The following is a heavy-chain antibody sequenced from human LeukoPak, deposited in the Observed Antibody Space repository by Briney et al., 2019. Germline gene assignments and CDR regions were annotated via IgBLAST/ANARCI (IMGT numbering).Heavy chain of an antibody. CDR2: IYPGDSDT. CDR3: ARTRGYSYGPPFDF. CDR1: EYSFPNYW. V-gene: IGHV5-51*01. D-gene: IGHD5-18*01. Sequence: GESLKISCKGSEYSFPNYWIGWVRQMPGKGLEWMGIIYPGDSDTRYSPSFQGHVTISADKSITIAYLQWSSLKASDTAMYYCARTRGYSYGPPFDFWGQGTLVTVSS. J-gene: IGHJ4*02.